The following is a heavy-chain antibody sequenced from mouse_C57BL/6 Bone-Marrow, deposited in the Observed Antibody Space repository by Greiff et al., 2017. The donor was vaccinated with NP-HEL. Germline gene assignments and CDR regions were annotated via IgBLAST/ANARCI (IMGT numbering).Heavy chain of an antibody. CDR1: GYTFTSYW. CDR2: IDPSDSYT. V-gene: IGHV1-69*01. Sequence: QVQLQQPGAELVMPGASVKLSCKASGYTFTSYWMHWVKQRPGQGLEWIGEIDPSDSYTNYNQKFKGKSTLTVDKSSSTAYMQLSILTSEDSAVYYCAREDYWGQGTTLTVSS. CDR3: AREDY. J-gene: IGHJ2*01.